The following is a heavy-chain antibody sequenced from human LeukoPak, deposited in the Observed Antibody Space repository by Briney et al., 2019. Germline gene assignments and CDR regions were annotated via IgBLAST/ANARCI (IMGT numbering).Heavy chain of an antibody. CDR3: ERGWADIVVVVAATDAFDI. D-gene: IGHD2-15*01. CDR2: ISAYNGNT. Sequence: ASVKLSCKASGYTFTSYGISWVRQAPGQGLEWMGCISAYNGNTNYAQKLQGRVTMTTDTSTSTPYMELKSLRSDDTAVYYCERGWADIVVVVAATDAFDIWGQGTMVTVSS. V-gene: IGHV1-18*01. CDR1: GYTFTSYG. J-gene: IGHJ3*02.